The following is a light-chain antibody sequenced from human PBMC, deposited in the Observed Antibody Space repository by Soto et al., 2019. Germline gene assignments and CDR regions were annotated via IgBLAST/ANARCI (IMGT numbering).Light chain of an antibody. CDR1: SGHRTYA. V-gene: IGLV4-69*01. CDR2: LNSDGSH. CDR3: QTWGSVSVV. J-gene: IGLJ2*01. Sequence: QSVLTQSPSASASLGASVKLTCTLSSGHRTYAIAWHQQQPEKGPRFLMNLNSDGSHNQGDGIPDRFSGSSSGAERYLTISSLQSEDEADYYCQTWGSVSVVFGGGTKLTVL.